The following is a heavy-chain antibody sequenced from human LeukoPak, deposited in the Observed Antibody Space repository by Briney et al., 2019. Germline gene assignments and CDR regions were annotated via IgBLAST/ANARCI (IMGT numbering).Heavy chain of an antibody. J-gene: IGHJ6*03. D-gene: IGHD3-10*01. Sequence: GVSLRLSCAASGFTVSSNYMSWVRQAPGKGLEWVSVIYSGGSTYYADSVKGRFTISRDNAKNSLYLQMNSLRAEDTALYYCAGSGSYYGTYYYYYYMDVWGKGTTVTISS. CDR2: IYSGGST. V-gene: IGHV3-53*05. CDR3: AGSGSYYGTYYYYYYMDV. CDR1: GFTVSSNY.